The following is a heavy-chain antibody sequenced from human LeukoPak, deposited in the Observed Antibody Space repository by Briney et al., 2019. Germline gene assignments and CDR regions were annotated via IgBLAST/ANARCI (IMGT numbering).Heavy chain of an antibody. CDR3: AKSPGDFWSGYLPEYYFDY. D-gene: IGHD3-3*01. J-gene: IGHJ4*02. CDR2: ISPGGGTT. Sequence: GGSLRLSCAVSGFAFGSEAMSWVRQSPARGLEWVASISPGGGTTYYADYVKGRFIISRDNSKNTLYLQMNSLRAEDTAVYYCAKSPGDFWSGYLPEYYFDYWGQGTLVTVSS. V-gene: IGHV3-23*01. CDR1: GFAFGSEA.